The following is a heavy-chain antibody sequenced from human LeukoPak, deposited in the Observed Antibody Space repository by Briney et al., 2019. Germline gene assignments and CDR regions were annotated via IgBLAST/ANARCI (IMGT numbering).Heavy chain of an antibody. Sequence: SETLSLTCTVSGGSISSYYWSWIRQPAGKGLEWIGRIYTSGSTNYNPSLKSRVTMSVDTSKNQLSLKLSSVTAADTAVYYCARDLYGDYVEINWFDPWGQGTLVTVSS. V-gene: IGHV4-4*07. CDR3: ARDLYGDYVEINWFDP. J-gene: IGHJ5*02. CDR2: IYTSGST. CDR1: GGSISSYY. D-gene: IGHD4-17*01.